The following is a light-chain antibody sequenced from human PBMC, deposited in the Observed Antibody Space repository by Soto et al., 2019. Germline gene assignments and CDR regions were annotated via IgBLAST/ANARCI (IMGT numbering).Light chain of an antibody. Sequence: QSVLTQPRSVSGSPGQSVTISCTGTSSDVGGYNYVSWYQHHPGKAPKVMFYDVSKRPSGVPDRFSGSKSGNTASLTISGLQAEDEADYYCCSYAGSYTYVFGTGTKVTVL. CDR3: CSYAGSYTYV. CDR2: DVS. V-gene: IGLV2-11*01. CDR1: SSDVGGYNY. J-gene: IGLJ1*01.